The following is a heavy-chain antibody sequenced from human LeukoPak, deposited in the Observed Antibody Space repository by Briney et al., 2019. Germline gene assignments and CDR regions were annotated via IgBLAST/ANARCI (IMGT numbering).Heavy chain of an antibody. V-gene: IGHV4-4*02. CDR3: ASFKYGAVAGTGPYDY. J-gene: IGHJ4*02. Sequence: SETLSLTCAVSGGSISSSNWWSWVRQPPGKGLEWIGEIYHSGSTNYNPSLKSRVTISVDKSKNQFSLKLSSVTAADTAVYYCASFKYGAVAGTGPYDYWGQGILVTVSS. CDR1: GGSISSSNW. CDR2: IYHSGST. D-gene: IGHD6-19*01.